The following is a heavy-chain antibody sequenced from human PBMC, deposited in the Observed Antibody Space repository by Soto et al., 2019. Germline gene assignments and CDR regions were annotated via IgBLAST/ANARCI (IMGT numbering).Heavy chain of an antibody. J-gene: IGHJ4*02. CDR3: ARGRYGDY. V-gene: IGHV1-18*01. Sequence: QVHLVQPRAEVKKPGASVKVSCKGSGYDFTTYGITWVRQAPGQGLEWMAWISAHNGNTDYAQKLQGRVTVTRDTSTSTAYMELRSLRSDDTAMYYCARGRYGDYWGQGALVTVSS. D-gene: IGHD1-1*01. CDR2: ISAHNGNT. CDR1: GYDFTTYG.